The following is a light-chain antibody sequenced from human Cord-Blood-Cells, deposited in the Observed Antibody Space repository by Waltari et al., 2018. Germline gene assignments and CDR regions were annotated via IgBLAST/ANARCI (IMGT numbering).Light chain of an antibody. CDR1: KSVSSY. CDR3: QQRSNWPWT. J-gene: IGKJ1*01. V-gene: IGKV3-11*01. Sequence: EIVLTQSPATLSLSPGERATLTCRASKSVSSYLAWYQKKPGQAPRLLIYDASNRATGSPARCSGSWAGTAFSIPISSLEHEDVAVYYCQQRSNWPWTFGQGTKVEIK. CDR2: DAS.